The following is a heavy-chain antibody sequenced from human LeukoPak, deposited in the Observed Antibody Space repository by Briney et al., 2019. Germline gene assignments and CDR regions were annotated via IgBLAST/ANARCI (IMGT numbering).Heavy chain of an antibody. D-gene: IGHD4-17*01. Sequence: SETLSLTCTVSGGSISSYYWSWIRQPPGKGLEWIGYIYYSGSTNYNPSLKSRVTISVDTSKNQFSLKLSSVTAADTAVYYCARTDYGPPSDAFDIWGQGTMVTVSS. CDR1: GGSISSYY. J-gene: IGHJ3*02. V-gene: IGHV4-59*12. CDR3: ARTDYGPPSDAFDI. CDR2: IYYSGST.